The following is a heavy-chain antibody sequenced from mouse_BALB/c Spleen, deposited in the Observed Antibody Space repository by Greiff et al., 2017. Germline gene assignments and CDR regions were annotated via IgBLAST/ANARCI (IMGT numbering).Heavy chain of an antibody. CDR2: IWAGGST. CDR1: GFSLTSYG. CDR3: ARDFVHYYGPSYWYFDV. Sequence: VQVVESGPGLVAPSQSLSITCTVSGFSLTSYGVHWVRQPPGKGLEWLGVIWAGGSTNYNSALMSRLSISKDNSKSQVFLKMNSLQTDDTAMYYCARDFVHYYGPSYWYFDVWGAGTTVTVSS. J-gene: IGHJ1*01. V-gene: IGHV2-9*02. D-gene: IGHD1-2*01.